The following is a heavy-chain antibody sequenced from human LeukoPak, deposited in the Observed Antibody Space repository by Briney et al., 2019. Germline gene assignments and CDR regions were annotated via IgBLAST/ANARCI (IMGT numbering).Heavy chain of an antibody. J-gene: IGHJ4*02. V-gene: IGHV3-48*02. CDR3: ARDPTEMTTVTIDY. CDR1: GFTFSSYS. Sequence: GGSLRLSCAASGFTFSSYSMNWVRQAPGKGLEWVTYISSSSSTIYYADSVKGRFTISRDNAKNSLYLQMNSLRDEDTAVYYCARDPTEMTTVTIDYWGQGTLVTVSS. D-gene: IGHD4-17*01. CDR2: ISSSSSTI.